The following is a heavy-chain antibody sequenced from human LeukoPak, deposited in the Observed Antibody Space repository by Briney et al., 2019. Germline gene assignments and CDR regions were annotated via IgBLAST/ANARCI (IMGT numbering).Heavy chain of an antibody. D-gene: IGHD5-18*01. J-gene: IGHJ4*02. V-gene: IGHV1-69*01. CDR1: GGTFSSYA. CDR2: IIPIFGTA. CDR3: ARWKYSYGHTIDY. Sequence: ASVKVSCKASGGTFSSYAISWVRQAPGQGLEWMGGIIPIFGTANYAQKFQGRVTITSDESTSTAYMELSSLRSEDTAVYYCARWKYSYGHTIDYWGQGTLVTVSS.